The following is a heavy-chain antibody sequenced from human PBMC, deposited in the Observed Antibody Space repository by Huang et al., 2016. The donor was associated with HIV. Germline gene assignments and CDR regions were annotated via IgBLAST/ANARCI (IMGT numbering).Heavy chain of an antibody. CDR2: IRFDGGNK. V-gene: IGHV3-30*02. Sequence: QEQLVESGGGVVQPGGSLRLSCATSGFSFSHYGMHWVRQAPGKGLEWVAFIRFDGGNKHYADSAKGRFTISRDNSKKMLFLEMNILRGDDTAFYYCATDLGGYSFDYWGQGALVSVSS. CDR3: ATDLGGYSFDY. CDR1: GFSFSHYG. J-gene: IGHJ4*02. D-gene: IGHD2-21*02.